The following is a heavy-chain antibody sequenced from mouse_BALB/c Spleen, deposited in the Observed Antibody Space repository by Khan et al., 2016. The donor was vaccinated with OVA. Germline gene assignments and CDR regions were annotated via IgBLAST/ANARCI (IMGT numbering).Heavy chain of an antibody. V-gene: IGHV1S41*01. J-gene: IGHJ4*01. Sequence: DLVKPGTSVKLSCKASGFTFNSYWINWIKQRPGQGLEWIGRIGPGSSNTYYSEMFKGKAALTVDTSSTTAYIQLSSLYSEDYAVSFSARENYCGKTYSTMNYWGQGTSVTVSS. CDR3: ARENYCGKTYSTMNY. CDR2: IGPGSSNT. D-gene: IGHD1-1*01. CDR1: GFTFNSYW.